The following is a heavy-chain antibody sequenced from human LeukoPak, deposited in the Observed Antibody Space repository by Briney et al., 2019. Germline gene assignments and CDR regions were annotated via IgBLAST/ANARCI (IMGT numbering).Heavy chain of an antibody. J-gene: IGHJ4*02. CDR2: ISYDGSNK. V-gene: IGHV3-30*04. CDR1: GFTFSSYV. D-gene: IGHD4-17*01. CDR3: ARDRGAYGDYFDY. Sequence: PGGSLRLSCAASGFTFSSYVMHWVRQAPGKGLEWVAVISYDGSNKYYADSVKGRFTISRDNSKNTLYLQMNSLRAEDTAVYYCARDRGAYGDYFDYWGQGTLVTVSS.